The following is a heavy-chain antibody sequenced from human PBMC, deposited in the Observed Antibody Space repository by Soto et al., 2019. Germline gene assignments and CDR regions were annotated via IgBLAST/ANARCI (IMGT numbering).Heavy chain of an antibody. V-gene: IGHV1-58*01. CDR2: IVVGSGNT. Sequence: ASVKVSCKASGFTFTSSAVQWVRQARGQRLEWIGWIVVGSGNTNYAQKFQERVTITRDMSTSTAYMELSSLRSEDTAVYYCAARYYYDSSGYYHTRRGFDYWGQGTLVTVSS. D-gene: IGHD3-22*01. CDR1: GFTFTSSA. CDR3: AARYYYDSSGYYHTRRGFDY. J-gene: IGHJ4*02.